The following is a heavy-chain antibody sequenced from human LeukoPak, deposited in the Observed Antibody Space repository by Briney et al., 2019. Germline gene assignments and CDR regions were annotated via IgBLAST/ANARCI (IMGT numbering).Heavy chain of an antibody. CDR1: GFTFSSYW. V-gene: IGHV3-23*01. Sequence: GGSLRLSCAASGFTFSSYWMHSVRQAPGKGLEWVSAISGSGGSTYYADSVKGRFTISRDNSKNTLYLQMNSLRAEDTAVYYCAKDGCSSTSCRFDYWGQGTLVTVSS. D-gene: IGHD2-2*01. CDR2: ISGSGGST. CDR3: AKDGCSSTSCRFDY. J-gene: IGHJ4*02.